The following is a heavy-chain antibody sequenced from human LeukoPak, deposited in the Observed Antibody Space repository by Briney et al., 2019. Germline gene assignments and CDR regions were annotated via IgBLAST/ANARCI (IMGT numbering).Heavy chain of an antibody. D-gene: IGHD3-22*01. CDR2: ISWNSGSI. J-gene: IGHJ3*02. CDR3: AKDLHSSGYGAFDI. V-gene: IGHV3-9*01. CDR1: GFTFDDYA. Sequence: GGSLRLSCAASGFTFDDYAMHWVRQAPGKGLEWVSGISWNSGSIGYADSVKGRFTISRDNAKNSLYLQMNSLRAEDTALYYCAKDLHSSGYGAFDIWGQGTMVTVSS.